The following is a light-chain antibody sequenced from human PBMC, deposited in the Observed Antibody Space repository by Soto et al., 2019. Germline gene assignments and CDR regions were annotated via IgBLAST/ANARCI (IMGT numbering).Light chain of an antibody. CDR3: QQRSNWPPIT. CDR2: DAS. J-gene: IGKJ5*01. Sequence: SVLTQSQATLSLSPGERAALSCRASQRVKTFVFWYQQRPGQAPRLLIYDASHRAAGIPARFSGSGFGTDFTLTISSLEPEDAAVYYCQQRSNWPPITFGQGTRLEI. CDR1: QRVKTF. V-gene: IGKV3-11*01.